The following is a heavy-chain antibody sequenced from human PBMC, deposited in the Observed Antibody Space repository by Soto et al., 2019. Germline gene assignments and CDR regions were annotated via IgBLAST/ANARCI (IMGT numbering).Heavy chain of an antibody. Sequence: PSETLSLTCAVYGGSFRGNYWIWIRQPPGKGLEWIGEINHGGSTYYNPSLKSRVTISVDTSKNQFSLRLSSVTAADTAVYYCARGPSPLVYYYYMDVWGKGTTVTVSS. CDR2: INHGGST. CDR3: ARGPSPLVYYYYMDV. J-gene: IGHJ6*03. V-gene: IGHV4-34*01. CDR1: GGSFRGNY. D-gene: IGHD3-9*01.